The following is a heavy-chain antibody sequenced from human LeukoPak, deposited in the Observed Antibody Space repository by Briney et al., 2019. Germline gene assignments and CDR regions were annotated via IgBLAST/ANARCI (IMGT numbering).Heavy chain of an antibody. J-gene: IGHJ4*02. CDR3: AKNHSVFWSGLHPFDY. D-gene: IGHD3-3*01. Sequence: GGSLRLSCAASGFTFSNYAMSWVRQAPGKGLEWVSAISGNGDITYYTDSVKGRFTISRDNSRNTLYLQMNSLRAEDTAVYYCAKNHSVFWSGLHPFDYWGQGPLVTVSS. CDR1: GFTFSNYA. CDR2: ISGNGDIT. V-gene: IGHV3-23*01.